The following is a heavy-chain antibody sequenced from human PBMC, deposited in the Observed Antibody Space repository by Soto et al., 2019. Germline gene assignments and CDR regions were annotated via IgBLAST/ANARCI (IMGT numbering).Heavy chain of an antibody. CDR1: GITFTNAW. V-gene: IGHV3-15*01. D-gene: IGHD4-17*01. CDR2: IKNKADGGTT. CDR3: TTDPGDYQDF. J-gene: IGHJ4*02. Sequence: EVQLVESGGDLVKPGGCLRLSCAASGITFTNAWMSWVRQAPGKGLEWVGRIKNKADGGTTDYAAPVRGRFIISRDDSINTLFLQMNSLETEDTAVYYCTTDPGDYQDFWGQGTLVTVSS.